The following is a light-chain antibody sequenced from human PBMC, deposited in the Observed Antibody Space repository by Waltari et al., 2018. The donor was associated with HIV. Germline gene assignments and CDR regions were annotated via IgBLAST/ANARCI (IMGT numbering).Light chain of an antibody. CDR1: SSNIGSNT. V-gene: IGLV1-44*01. J-gene: IGLJ3*02. CDR2: GNN. CDR3: AAWDDSLNGLWV. Sequence: QSVLTQPPSTSGTPGQRVTISCSGSSSNIGSNTVNCYQHLPGTAPKLLIYGNNKRPSGVPDRFSGSKSGTSASLAISGLQSEDEAYYYCAAWDDSLNGLWVFGGGTKLTVL.